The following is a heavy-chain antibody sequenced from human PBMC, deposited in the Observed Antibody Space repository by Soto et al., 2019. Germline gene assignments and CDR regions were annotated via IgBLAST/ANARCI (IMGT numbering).Heavy chain of an antibody. D-gene: IGHD6-19*01. CDR2: INPNSGGT. CDR3: ARQGSGWLHYDY. CDR1: GYTFTGYN. J-gene: IGHJ4*02. V-gene: IGHV1-2*02. Sequence: ASVKVSCKASGYTFTGYNMNWVRQAPGQGLEWMGWINPNSGGTNSAQNFQGRVTMTRDTSTSTAYMELSRLTSDDTAVYYCARQGSGWLHYDYWGQGTLVTVSS.